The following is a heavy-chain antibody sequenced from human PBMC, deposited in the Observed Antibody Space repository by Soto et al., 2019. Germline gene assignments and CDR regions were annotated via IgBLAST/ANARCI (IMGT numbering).Heavy chain of an antibody. CDR3: ARSSGWHFDS. CDR2: IYYSGST. CDR1: SGSISSGGYY. Sequence: QVQLQESGPGLVKPSQTLSLTCTVSSGSISSGGYYWSWIRQHPGKGLEWIGYIYYSGSTYYNPSLKSRVNMSLDTSKNQLSLKLSSVTAADTAVYYCARSSGWHFDSWGQGSLATVSS. V-gene: IGHV4-31*03. D-gene: IGHD6-19*01. J-gene: IGHJ4*02.